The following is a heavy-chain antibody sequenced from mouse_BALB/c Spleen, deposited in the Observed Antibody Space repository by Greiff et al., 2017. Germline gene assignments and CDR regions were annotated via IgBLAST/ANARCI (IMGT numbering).Heavy chain of an antibody. CDR1: GYTFTSYW. Sequence: DLVKPGASVKLSCKASGYTFTSYWINWIKQRPGQGLEWIGRIAPGSGSTYYNEMFKGKATLTVDTSSSTAYIQLSSLSSEDSAVYFCATERYGNHFDYWGQGTTLTVSS. D-gene: IGHD2-10*02. V-gene: IGHV1S41*01. J-gene: IGHJ2*01. CDR2: IAPGSGST. CDR3: ATERYGNHFDY.